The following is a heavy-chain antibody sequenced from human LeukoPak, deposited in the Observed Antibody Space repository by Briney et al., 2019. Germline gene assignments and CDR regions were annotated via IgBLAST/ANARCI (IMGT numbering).Heavy chain of an antibody. V-gene: IGHV4-39*01. Sequence: SETLSLTCTVSGGSLSSSSYYWGWIRQPPGKGLEWIGSMYYSGSTYYNPSLKSRVTISVDTSKNQFSLKLSSVTAADTAVYYCARQEWLARAVAFDIWGQGTMVTVSS. CDR3: ARQEWLARAVAFDI. CDR1: GGSLSSSSYY. D-gene: IGHD6-19*01. J-gene: IGHJ3*02. CDR2: MYYSGST.